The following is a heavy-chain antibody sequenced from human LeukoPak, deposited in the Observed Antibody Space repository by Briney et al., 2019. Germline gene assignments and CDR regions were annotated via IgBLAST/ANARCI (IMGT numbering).Heavy chain of an antibody. Sequence: SVKVSCKASGGTFSSYAISWVRQAPGQGLEWMGGIIPIFGTANYAQKFQGRVTITTDESTSTAYMELSSLRSEDTAVYYCARVRAPYCSSTSCYRRNYYMDVWGKGTTATVSS. CDR3: ARVRAPYCSSTSCYRRNYYMDV. V-gene: IGHV1-69*05. J-gene: IGHJ6*03. CDR1: GGTFSSYA. D-gene: IGHD2-2*01. CDR2: IIPIFGTA.